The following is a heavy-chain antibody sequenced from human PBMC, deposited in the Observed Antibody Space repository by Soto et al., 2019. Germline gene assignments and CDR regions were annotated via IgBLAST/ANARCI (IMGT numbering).Heavy chain of an antibody. D-gene: IGHD3-16*01. J-gene: IGHJ4*02. CDR1: GFTFSSYG. CDR2: ISYDGSNK. V-gene: IGHV3-30*18. CDR3: AKDHNYDYVWGPAGY. Sequence: GGSLRLSCAASGFTFSSYGMHWVRQAPGKGLEWVAVISYDGSNKYYADSVKGRFTISRDNSKNTLYLQMNSLRAEDTAVYYCAKDHNYDYVWGPAGYWGQGTLVTVSS.